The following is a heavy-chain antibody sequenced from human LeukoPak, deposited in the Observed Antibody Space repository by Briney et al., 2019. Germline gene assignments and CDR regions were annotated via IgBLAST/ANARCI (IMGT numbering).Heavy chain of an antibody. CDR3: VKGKGIAVTSLDY. CDR2: ISSNGGST. Sequence: GGSLRLSCSASGFIFSNYAIHWVRQAPGKGLEYVSAISSNGGSTYYADSVKGRFTISRDNSKNTLYLQMSSLRAEDTAVYYCVKGKGIAVTSLDYWGQGTLVTVSS. CDR1: GFIFSNYA. J-gene: IGHJ4*02. V-gene: IGHV3-64D*06. D-gene: IGHD6-19*01.